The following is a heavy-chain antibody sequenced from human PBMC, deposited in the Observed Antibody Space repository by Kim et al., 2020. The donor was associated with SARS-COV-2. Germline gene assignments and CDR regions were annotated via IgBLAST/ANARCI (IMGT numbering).Heavy chain of an antibody. Sequence: SETLSLTCTVSDDSIRSATYFWVWVRQPPGKGLEWVGYIHPSGSTHFNPSLSSRLTISVDTPKNQFSLKLSSVTAADTAVYYCSRCRDAYKLGNSWGQGT. CDR2: IHPSGST. CDR3: SRCRDAYKLGNS. D-gene: IGHD7-27*01. J-gene: IGHJ5*02. V-gene: IGHV4-30-4*01. CDR1: DDSIRSATYF.